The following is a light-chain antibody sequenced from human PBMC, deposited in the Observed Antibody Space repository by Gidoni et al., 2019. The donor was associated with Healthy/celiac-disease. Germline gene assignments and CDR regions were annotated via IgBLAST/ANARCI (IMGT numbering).Light chain of an antibody. J-gene: IGKJ2*04. V-gene: IGKV1-33*01. CDR3: QQYDNLPPCS. CDR1: QDISHY. Sequence: DIQMTQSPSSLSASVGDRVTITCQASQDISHYLNWYQQKPGKAHKLLIYDASNLETGVPSRFSGSGSGTDFTFTISSLQPEDIATYYCQQYDNLPPCSFGQGTKLEIK. CDR2: DAS.